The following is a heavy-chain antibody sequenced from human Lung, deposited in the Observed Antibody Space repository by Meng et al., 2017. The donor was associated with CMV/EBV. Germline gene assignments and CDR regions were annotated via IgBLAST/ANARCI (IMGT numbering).Heavy chain of an antibody. V-gene: IGHV3-30*02. CDR3: AKDYPRWNGVERDY. Sequence: GGSLRLXXAASGFTFSSYGMHWVRQAPGKGLEWVAFIRYDGSNKYYADSVKGRFTISRDNSKNTLYLQMNSLRAEDTAVYYCAKDYPRWNGVERDYWGQGTLVTVSS. J-gene: IGHJ4*02. CDR2: IRYDGSNK. CDR1: GFTFSSYG. D-gene: IGHD1-1*01.